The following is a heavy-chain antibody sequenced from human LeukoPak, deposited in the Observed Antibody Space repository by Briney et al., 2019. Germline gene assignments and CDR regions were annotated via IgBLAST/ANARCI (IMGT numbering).Heavy chain of an antibody. CDR3: ARDGPVTQFDY. Sequence: GGSLRLSCAASGFTFSSYWMSWVRHAPGKGLEWVANINRDGSETYYVDSVRGRFTISRDNAKNSLYLQMNSLRAEDTAVYYCARDGPVTQFDYWGQGTLVTVSS. CDR1: GFTFSSYW. CDR2: INRDGSET. D-gene: IGHD4-17*01. V-gene: IGHV3-7*04. J-gene: IGHJ4*02.